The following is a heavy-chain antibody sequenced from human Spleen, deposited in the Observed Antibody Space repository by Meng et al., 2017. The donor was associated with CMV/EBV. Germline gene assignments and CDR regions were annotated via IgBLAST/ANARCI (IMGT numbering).Heavy chain of an antibody. Sequence: QVQLQESRPGLAKPSQTLSLTCTVSGGSISSGDYYWSWIRQPPGKGLELIGYIYYSGSTYYNPSLKSRVTISVDTSKNQFSLKLSSVTAADTAVYYCASQRWGIGWFNPWGQGTLVTVSS. J-gene: IGHJ5*02. V-gene: IGHV4-30-4*08. CDR2: IYYSGST. CDR3: ASQRWGIGWFNP. CDR1: GGSISSGDYY. D-gene: IGHD3-16*01.